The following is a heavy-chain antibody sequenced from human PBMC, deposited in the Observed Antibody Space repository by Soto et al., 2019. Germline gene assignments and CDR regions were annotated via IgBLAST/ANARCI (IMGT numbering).Heavy chain of an antibody. CDR3: ANALDWHFDL. Sequence: QVHLVESGGGVVQPGRSLRLSCTASGVSFTNYGMHWVRQAPGKGLEWVAVVSPDGRNIYYADSVKGRFTISRDNSKNALHMQMNSLRGEDTAVYYCANALDWHFDLWGRGTLVTVSS. CDR2: VSPDGRNI. CDR1: GVSFTNYG. J-gene: IGHJ2*01. V-gene: IGHV3-30*18.